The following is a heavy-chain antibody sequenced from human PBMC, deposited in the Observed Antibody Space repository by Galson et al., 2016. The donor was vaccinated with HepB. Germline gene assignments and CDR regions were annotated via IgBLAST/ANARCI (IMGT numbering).Heavy chain of an antibody. J-gene: IGHJ6*03. D-gene: IGHD6-19*01. CDR1: GGSISGNSYY. V-gene: IGHV4-39*02. CDR3: ATGLSVAGKMYYLYMDV. CDR2: MYYNGDT. Sequence: ETLSLTCIVSGGSISGNSYYWGWIRQSPGRGLEWIGSMYYNGDTYYNPSLESRVTISVYTSKNDISLRLSSVTAADTAVYFCATGLSVAGKMYYLYMDVWGNGTTVTVSS.